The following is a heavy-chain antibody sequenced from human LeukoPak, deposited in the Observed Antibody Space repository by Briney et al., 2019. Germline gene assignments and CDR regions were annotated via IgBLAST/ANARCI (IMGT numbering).Heavy chain of an antibody. Sequence: GGSLRLSCVGSGFTSIAYALTWARQAPGKGLEWVSGIRGGGVTTYYADSVKGRFTISRDNSKNTLYLQMNSLRADDTAIYYCARNQQLGGHSYYYYGMDVWGQGTTVAVSS. CDR2: IRGGGVTT. CDR3: ARNQQLGGHSYYYYGMDV. D-gene: IGHD3-16*01. CDR1: GFTSIAYA. J-gene: IGHJ6*02. V-gene: IGHV3-23*01.